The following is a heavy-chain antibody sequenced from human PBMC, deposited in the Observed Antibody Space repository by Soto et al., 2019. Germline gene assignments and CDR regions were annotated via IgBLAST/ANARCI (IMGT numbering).Heavy chain of an antibody. CDR2: IIPILGIA. V-gene: IGHV1-69*02. CDR3: ARGGYCSGGSCYDNAAFDI. CDR1: GGTFSSYT. D-gene: IGHD2-15*01. Sequence: QVQLVQSGAEVKKPGSSVKVSCKASGGTFSSYTISWVRQAPGQGLEWMGRIIPILGIANYAQKSQGRVTITADKSTSTAYMELSSLRSEDTAVYYCARGGYCSGGSCYDNAAFDIWGQGTMVTVSS. J-gene: IGHJ3*02.